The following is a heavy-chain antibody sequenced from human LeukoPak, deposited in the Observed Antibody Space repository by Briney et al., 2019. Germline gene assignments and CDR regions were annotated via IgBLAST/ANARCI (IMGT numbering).Heavy chain of an antibody. V-gene: IGHV4-59*08. J-gene: IGHJ3*02. Sequence: SETLSLTCTVSNGSFSNHFWSWVRQPPGKGLEWIGYISYSGSAHYDPSLKSRVTISVDTSKNQFSLKLSSVTAADTAVYYCASGVAVDPDTFDIWGLGTLVTVSS. D-gene: IGHD6-19*01. CDR1: NGSFSNHF. CDR2: ISYSGSA. CDR3: ASGVAVDPDTFDI.